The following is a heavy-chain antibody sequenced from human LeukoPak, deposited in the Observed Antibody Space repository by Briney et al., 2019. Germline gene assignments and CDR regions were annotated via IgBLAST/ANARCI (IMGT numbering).Heavy chain of an antibody. CDR2: IIPILGIA. CDR1: GGTFSSYA. CDR3: ARDSYYYDSSGYYRFDY. J-gene: IGHJ4*02. D-gene: IGHD3-22*01. V-gene: IGHV1-69*04. Sequence: SVKVSCKASGGTFSSYAIRWVRQAPGQGLEWMGRIIPILGIANYAQKFQGRVTITADKSTSTAYMELSSLRSEDTAVYYCARDSYYYDSSGYYRFDYWGQGTLVTVSS.